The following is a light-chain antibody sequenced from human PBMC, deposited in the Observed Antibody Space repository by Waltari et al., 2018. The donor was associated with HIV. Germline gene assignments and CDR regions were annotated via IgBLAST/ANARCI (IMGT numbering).Light chain of an antibody. J-gene: IGLJ3*02. CDR2: STS. Sequence: QTVVTQEPSLTVSPGGTVTLTCPSRPGAVPSGSSPNWFQQKPGQAPRPLIYSTSNKPSSTPARFSGSLLGGKAALTLSGVQPEDEAEYYCLLYYGGAWVFGGGTKLTVL. V-gene: IGLV7-43*01. CDR1: PGAVPSGSS. CDR3: LLYYGGAWV.